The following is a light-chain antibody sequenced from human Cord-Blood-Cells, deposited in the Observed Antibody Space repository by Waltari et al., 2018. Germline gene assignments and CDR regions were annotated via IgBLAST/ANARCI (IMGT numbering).Light chain of an antibody. CDR1: QSNSSY. V-gene: IGKV1-39*01. CDR2: AVS. Sequence: QSPSSLSASVGDRVTITCRASQSNSSYLNWYQQKPGKAPKRLIYAVSSLQSGVPSRFSGSGSGTDFTLTISSLQPEDFATYYCQQSYSTPRTFGQGTKLEIK. CDR3: QQSYSTPRT. J-gene: IGKJ2*01.